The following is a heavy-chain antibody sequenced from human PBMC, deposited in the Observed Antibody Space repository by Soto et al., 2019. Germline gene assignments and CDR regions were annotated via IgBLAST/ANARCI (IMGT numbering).Heavy chain of an antibody. D-gene: IGHD6-13*01. V-gene: IGHV6-1*01. Sequence: PSQTLSLTCAISGDSVSSNSAAWNWIRQSPSRGLKWLGRTYYRSKWYNDYAVSVKSRITINPDTSKNQFSLQLNSVTPEDTAVYYCARETIAAAGAGPNYYYGMDVWGQGTTVTVS. J-gene: IGHJ6*02. CDR1: GDSVSSNSAA. CDR2: TYYRSKWYN. CDR3: ARETIAAAGAGPNYYYGMDV.